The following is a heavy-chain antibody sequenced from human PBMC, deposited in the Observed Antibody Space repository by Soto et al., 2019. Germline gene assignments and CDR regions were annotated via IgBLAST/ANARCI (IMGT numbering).Heavy chain of an antibody. D-gene: IGHD6-13*01. CDR1: GFTVGSNY. V-gene: IGHV3-66*01. J-gene: IGHJ4*02. CDR3: ARGRVYPGFVY. CDR2: IYSGGST. Sequence: GGSLRLSCAASGFTVGSNYMSWVRQAPGKGLEWVSVIYSGGSTYYADSVKGRFTISRDNSKNTLYLQMNSLRAEDTAVYYCARGRVYPGFVYWGQGTLVTVSS.